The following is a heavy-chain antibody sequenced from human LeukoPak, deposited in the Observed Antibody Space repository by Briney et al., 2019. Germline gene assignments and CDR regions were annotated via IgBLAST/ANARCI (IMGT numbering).Heavy chain of an antibody. CDR2: TDPNGIT. Sequence: GGSLRLSCAPAGFTFSNSWMHWVRQAPGKELVWVSRTDPNGITTYADSVKGRFTISRDNSKNTLYLQMNSLRAEDTAVYYCAKDFHRPHYFDYWGQGTLVTVSS. V-gene: IGHV3-74*03. CDR3: AKDFHRPHYFDY. J-gene: IGHJ4*02. CDR1: GFTFSNSW.